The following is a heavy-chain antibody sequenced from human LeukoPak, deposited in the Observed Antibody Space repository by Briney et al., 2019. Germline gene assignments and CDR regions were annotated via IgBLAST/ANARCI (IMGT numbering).Heavy chain of an antibody. D-gene: IGHD2-2*01. V-gene: IGHV1-8*01. CDR2: MNPNSGNT. CDR1: GYTFTSYD. CDR3: ARGQLRYYYYYMDV. Sequence: ASVKVSCKAFGYTFTSYDINWVRQATGQGLEWMGWMNPNSGNTGYAQKFQGRVTMTRNTSISTAYMELSSLRSEDTAVYYCARGQLRYYYYYMDVWGKGTTVTVSS. J-gene: IGHJ6*03.